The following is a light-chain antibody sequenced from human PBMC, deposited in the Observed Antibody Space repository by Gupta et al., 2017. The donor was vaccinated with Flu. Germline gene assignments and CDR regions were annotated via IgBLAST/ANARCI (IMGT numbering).Light chain of an antibody. CDR2: GKN. CDR1: SLRSYY. Sequence: SSALTQDPAVSVALGQTVRITCQGDSLRSYYASWYQQKPGQAPVLVIYGKNNRPSGIPDRFSGSSSGNTASLTITGAQAEDEADYYCNSRDSSGKRVVFGGGTKLTVL. V-gene: IGLV3-19*01. CDR3: NSRDSSGKRVV. J-gene: IGLJ2*01.